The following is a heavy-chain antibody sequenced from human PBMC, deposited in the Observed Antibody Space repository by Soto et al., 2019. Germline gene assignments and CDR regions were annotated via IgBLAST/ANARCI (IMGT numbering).Heavy chain of an antibody. CDR2: IYYSGNT. D-gene: IGHD4-17*01. Sequence: PWSVSAGMTRPGSYFVCRILHAPGKGLEWIGSIYYSGNTYYNPSLKSRVTISVDTSKNQFSLKLSSVTAADTAVYFFSRYGAQTDLHDFSTRRSSDL. V-gene: IGHV4-39*01. CDR3: SRYGAQTDLHDFSTRRSSDL. CDR1: AGMTRPGSYF. J-gene: IGHJ2*01.